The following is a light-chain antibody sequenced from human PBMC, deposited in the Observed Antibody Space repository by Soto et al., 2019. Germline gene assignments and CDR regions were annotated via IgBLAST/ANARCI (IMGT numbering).Light chain of an antibody. CDR1: QSISNW. CDR3: QHYNSYGT. Sequence: DIQMTQSPSTLPASVGDRVTITCRASQSISNWLAWYQQNPGTAPKLLIYHASSLETGVPSRFSGSGSGTESTLTISSLQPDDFATYYCQHYNSYGTFGQGTKV. J-gene: IGKJ1*01. V-gene: IGKV1-5*01. CDR2: HAS.